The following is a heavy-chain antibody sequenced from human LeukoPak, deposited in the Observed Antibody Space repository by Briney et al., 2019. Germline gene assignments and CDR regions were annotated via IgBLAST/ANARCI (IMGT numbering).Heavy chain of an antibody. CDR3: AINPDSSGGGSDWYFDL. CDR1: GYTFTGYY. CDR2: INPNSGGT. V-gene: IGHV1-2*02. J-gene: IGHJ2*01. D-gene: IGHD3-22*01. Sequence: ASVKVSCKASGYTFTGYYMHWVRQAPGQGLEWMGWINPNSGGTNYAQKFQGRVTMTRDTSINTAYMELSRLRSDDTAVYYCAINPDSSGGGSDWYFDLWGRRTLVTVSS.